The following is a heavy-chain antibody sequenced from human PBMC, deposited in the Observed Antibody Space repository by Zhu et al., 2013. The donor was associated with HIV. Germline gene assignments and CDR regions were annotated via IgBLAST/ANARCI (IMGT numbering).Heavy chain of an antibody. D-gene: IGHD5-12*01. CDR2: IIPIFGTA. J-gene: IGHJ3*02. CDR1: GGTFSSYA. V-gene: IGHV1-69*01. Sequence: QVQLVQSGAEVKKPGSSVKVSCKASGGTFSSYAISWVRQAPGQGLEWMGGIIPIFGTANYAQKFQGRVTITADESTSTAYMELSSLRSEDTAVYYCARDRVEMATTTDDDAFDIWGQGTMVTVSS. CDR3: ARDRVEMATTTDDDAFDI.